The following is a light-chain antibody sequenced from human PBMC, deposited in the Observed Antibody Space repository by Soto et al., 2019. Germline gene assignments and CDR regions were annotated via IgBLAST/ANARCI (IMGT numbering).Light chain of an antibody. CDR3: ETWGSNTRV. V-gene: IGLV4-60*02. CDR2: LEGSGSH. CDR1: SGHSSYI. Sequence: QSVLTQSSSASASLGSSVKLTCTLSSGHSSYIIAWHQQQPGKAPRYLMKLEGSGSHNKGSGVPDRCSASSSGADRYLTISNLQVEDEADYYCETWGSNTRVFGGGTKLTVL. J-gene: IGLJ3*02.